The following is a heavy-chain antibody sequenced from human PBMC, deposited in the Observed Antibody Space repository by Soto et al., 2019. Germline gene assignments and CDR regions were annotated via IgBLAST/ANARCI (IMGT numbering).Heavy chain of an antibody. CDR3: ARAGYSYGFGSGRPLDY. V-gene: IGHV4-34*01. CDR2: INHSGST. D-gene: IGHD5-18*01. Sequence: QVQLQQWGAGLLKPSETLSLTCAVYGGSFSGYYWSWIRQPPGKGLEWIGEINHSGSTNYNPSLKRRVTISVATSNTQFSLRLSSVTAEDTALYYCARAGYSYGFGSGRPLDYWGQGTLDPDSS. J-gene: IGHJ4*02. CDR1: GGSFSGYY.